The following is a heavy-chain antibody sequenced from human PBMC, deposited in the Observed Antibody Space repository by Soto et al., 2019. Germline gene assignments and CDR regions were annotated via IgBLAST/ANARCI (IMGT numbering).Heavy chain of an antibody. CDR1: GYTFTNFD. J-gene: IGHJ4*02. CDR3: ATSRRGSSASHDY. Sequence: QVQLVQSGAEVKEPGASVKVSCKASGYTFTNFDINWVRQATGQGLEWMGWMNPDSGYTGYLQKFQDRVTMTRDTSITTAYMELSTLGSKDTAVYYCATSRRGSSASHDYWGQGTLVTVSS. CDR2: MNPDSGYT. V-gene: IGHV1-8*01. D-gene: IGHD6-6*01.